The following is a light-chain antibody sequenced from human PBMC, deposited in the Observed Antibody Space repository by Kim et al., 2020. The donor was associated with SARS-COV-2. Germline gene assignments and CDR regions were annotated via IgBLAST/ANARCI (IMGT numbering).Light chain of an antibody. Sequence: SYELTQPTSVSVSPGETATISCTGDNLQFKYVCWYQRTAGHSPVLVLYQDNKRPSGIPERFSGSNSGNTATLTISGTQAMDEADYYCQVWDNSLGVFGAGTQLTVL. CDR1: NLQFKY. CDR2: QDN. V-gene: IGLV3-1*01. J-gene: IGLJ2*01. CDR3: QVWDNSLGV.